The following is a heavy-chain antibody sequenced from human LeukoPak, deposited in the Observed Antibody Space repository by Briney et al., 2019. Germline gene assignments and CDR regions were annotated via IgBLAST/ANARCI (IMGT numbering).Heavy chain of an antibody. CDR3: ARRRFVRGPDVVNPFDY. D-gene: IGHD2-8*01. CDR2: INYSGST. Sequence: SETLSLTCTVSGGSISSTFYYWGWIRQPPGKGLEWIGSINYSGSTYYNPSLKSRVTISVDTSKNQFSLKLSSVIAADTAVYYCARRRFVRGPDVVNPFDYWGQGTLVTVSS. V-gene: IGHV4-39*01. CDR1: GGSISSTFYY. J-gene: IGHJ4*02.